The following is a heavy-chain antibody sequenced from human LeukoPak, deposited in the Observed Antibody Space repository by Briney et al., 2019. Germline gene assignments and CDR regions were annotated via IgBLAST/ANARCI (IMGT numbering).Heavy chain of an antibody. J-gene: IGHJ4*02. V-gene: IGHV3-7*01. CDR1: GFTFSNSW. CDR3: ARVGSVDTAMVRVIDY. D-gene: IGHD5-18*01. CDR2: IKADGSQK. Sequence: GGSLRLSCAASGFTFSNSWMSWVRQAPERGLEWVANIKADGSQKDYVDSMKGRFTVSRDNAKNSLYLQMNSLRAEDTAVYYCARVGSVDTAMVRVIDYWGQGTLVTVSS.